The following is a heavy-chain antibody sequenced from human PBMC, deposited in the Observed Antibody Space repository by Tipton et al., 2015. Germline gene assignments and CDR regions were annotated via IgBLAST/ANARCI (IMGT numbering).Heavy chain of an antibody. CDR1: GGSISSSSYY. D-gene: IGHD1-1*01. V-gene: IGHV4-39*01. J-gene: IGHJ4*02. Sequence: GLVKPSETLSLTCTVSGGSISSSSYYWGWIRQPPGKGLEWIGSIYYSGSTYYNPSLKSRVTVSVDMSQSQVSLKLKSVTATDTAMYYCVSRRPGSPNFPYWGQGTLVTVSS. CDR3: VSRRPGSPNFPY. CDR2: IYYSGST.